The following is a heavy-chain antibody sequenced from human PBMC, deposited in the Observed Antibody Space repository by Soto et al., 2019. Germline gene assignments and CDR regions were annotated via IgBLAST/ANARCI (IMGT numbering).Heavy chain of an antibody. CDR1: GYRFTSYG. CDR2: ISPNSGYT. Sequence: ASAQVSCKSSGYRFTSYGVCWVRQVPGQGLEWMGYISPNSGYTTYAQNLRGRVTMTTDTSTSTVYMELRSLRSDDTAVYYCAREMWTRSGPQNFFDYWGQGALVTVSS. V-gene: IGHV1-18*04. D-gene: IGHD6-25*01. J-gene: IGHJ4*02. CDR3: AREMWTRSGPQNFFDY.